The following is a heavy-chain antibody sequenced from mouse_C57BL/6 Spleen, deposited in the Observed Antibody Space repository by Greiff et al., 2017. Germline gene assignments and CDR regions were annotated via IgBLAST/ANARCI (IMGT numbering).Heavy chain of an antibody. V-gene: IGHV14-4*01. CDR2: IDPENGDT. Sequence: EVQLQQFGAELVRPGASVKLSCTASGFNIKDDYMHWVKQRPDKGLEWIGWIDPENGDTEYASKFPGKATRTADTSSNTAYLQLSSLTSEDTAVYYCTTGGTAQANWYVDVWGTGTTVTVSS. CDR1: GFNIKDDY. J-gene: IGHJ1*03. D-gene: IGHD1-2*01. CDR3: TTGGTAQANWYVDV.